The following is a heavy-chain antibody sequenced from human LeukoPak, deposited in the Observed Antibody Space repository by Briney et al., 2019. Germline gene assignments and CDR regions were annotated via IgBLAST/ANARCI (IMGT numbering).Heavy chain of an antibody. CDR1: GFTFSGYG. CDR3: AKEEKWLADSYGLDV. Sequence: QSGGSLRLSCAASGFTFSGYGMHWVRQAPGKGLEWVAVISYDGSNKDYGDSVKGRFTISRDNSKNTLDLQMNSLRIEDTAVYYCAKEEKWLADSYGLDVWGQGTTVTVSS. V-gene: IGHV3-30*18. J-gene: IGHJ6*02. D-gene: IGHD6-19*01. CDR2: ISYDGSNK.